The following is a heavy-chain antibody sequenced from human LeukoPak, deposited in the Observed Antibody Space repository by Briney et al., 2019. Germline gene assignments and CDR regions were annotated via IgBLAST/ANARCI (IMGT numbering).Heavy chain of an antibody. Sequence: GGSLRLSCAASAFTFTTHSMNWVRQAPGKGLEWLSYISSSSNTIYYADSVKGRFTISRDNAKNSLCLQMNSLRAEDTAVYYCASLIPYYYDSSTYSPGDYWGQGTLVTVSS. CDR1: AFTFTTHS. CDR2: ISSSSNTI. CDR3: ASLIPYYYDSSTYSPGDY. V-gene: IGHV3-48*01. J-gene: IGHJ4*02. D-gene: IGHD3-22*01.